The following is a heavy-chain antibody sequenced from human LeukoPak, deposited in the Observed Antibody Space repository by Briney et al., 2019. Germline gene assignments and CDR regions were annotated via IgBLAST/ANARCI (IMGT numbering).Heavy chain of an antibody. V-gene: IGHV1-69*04. CDR1: GGTFSSYT. CDR3: ARDRGDYGMDV. J-gene: IGHJ6*02. Sequence: SVKVSCKASGGTFSSYTISWVRQAPGQGLEWMGRIIPILGIANYAQKFRGRVTITADKSTSTAYMELSSLRSEDTAVYYCARDRGDYGMDVWGQGTTVTVSS. CDR2: IIPILGIA.